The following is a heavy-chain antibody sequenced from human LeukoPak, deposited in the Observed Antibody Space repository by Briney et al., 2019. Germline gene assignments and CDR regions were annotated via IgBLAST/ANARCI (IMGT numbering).Heavy chain of an antibody. CDR3: ARGLGTVVQNYFDY. D-gene: IGHD2-15*01. V-gene: IGHV1-2*02. CDR1: GYTFTGYY. Sequence: ASVKVSCKSSGYTFTGYYMLWVRQAPGQGLEWIGWINPNSGGTNYAQKFQGRVTMTRDTSISTAYMELSRLRSDDTAVYYCARGLGTVVQNYFDYWGQGTLVTVSS. J-gene: IGHJ4*02. CDR2: INPNSGGT.